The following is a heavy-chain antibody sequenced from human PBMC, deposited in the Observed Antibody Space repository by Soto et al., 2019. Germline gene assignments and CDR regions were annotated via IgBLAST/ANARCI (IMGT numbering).Heavy chain of an antibody. V-gene: IGHV3-23*01. Sequence: PGGSLRLSCAASGFTFSSYAMSWVRQAPGKGLEWVSVISGSGGSTYYADSVKGRFTISRDNSKNTLYLQMNSLRAEDTAVYYCAKDGSKNLAVAESFDYWGQGTLVTVSS. CDR1: GFTFSSYA. J-gene: IGHJ4*02. D-gene: IGHD6-19*01. CDR3: AKDGSKNLAVAESFDY. CDR2: ISGSGGST.